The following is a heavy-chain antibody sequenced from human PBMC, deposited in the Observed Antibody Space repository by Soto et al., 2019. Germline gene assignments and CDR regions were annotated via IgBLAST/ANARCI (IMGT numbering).Heavy chain of an antibody. V-gene: IGHV4-4*07. CDR1: GGSISSYY. D-gene: IGHD3-10*01. Sequence: ETLSLPCTVSGGSISSYYWSWIRQPAGKGLEWIGRIYTSGSTNYNPSLKSRVTMSVDTSKNQFSLNLSSVTAAADTAVYYCARDRITLANDAFDIWGQGTMVTVSS. CDR3: ARDRITLANDAFDI. J-gene: IGHJ3*02. CDR2: IYTSGST.